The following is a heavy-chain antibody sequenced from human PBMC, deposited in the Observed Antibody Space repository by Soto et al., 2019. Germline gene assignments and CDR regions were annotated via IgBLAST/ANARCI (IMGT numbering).Heavy chain of an antibody. CDR3: ARGGDGRMTTNPYYYNGMDV. CDR2: INHSVRT. J-gene: IGHJ6*02. CDR1: GYSISSGYY. Sequence: PSETLSLTCAVSGYSISSGYYWSWTRQPPGNGLAWIGAINHSVRTNYNPSLKTRVTISVDRSKNQFSLNLSSVTAAVTAVYYCARGGDGRMTTNPYYYNGMDVWGPGTTVTVSS. D-gene: IGHD2-21*02. V-gene: IGHV4-38-2*01.